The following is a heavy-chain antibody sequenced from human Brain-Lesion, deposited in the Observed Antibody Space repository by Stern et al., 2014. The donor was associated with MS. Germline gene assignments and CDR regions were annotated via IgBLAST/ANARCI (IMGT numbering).Heavy chain of an antibody. CDR1: GGSVSSTSYA. CDR2: IYYSGNT. V-gene: IGHV4-39*01. D-gene: IGHD2-15*01. CDR3: AGEEDIRYCSGGSCTGNWFDP. J-gene: IGHJ5*02. Sequence: VQLLESGPGLVKPSETLSLTCTVAGGSVSSTSYAWAWIRQPPGKGLEWIGTIYYSGNTYYSPSLQSRLTISLDTSKHPFSLQLGCVTAADTAVYYCAGEEDIRYCSGGSCTGNWFDPWGQGTLVTVSS.